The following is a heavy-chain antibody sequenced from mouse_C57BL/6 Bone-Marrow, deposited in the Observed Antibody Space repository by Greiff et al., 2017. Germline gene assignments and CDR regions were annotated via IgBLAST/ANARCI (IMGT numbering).Heavy chain of an antibody. J-gene: IGHJ4*01. V-gene: IGHV3-8*01. CDR3: ARLAESLAMDY. CDR1: GYSFTSDY. Sequence: EVQLQESGPGLAEPSQTLSLTCSVTGYSFTSDYWNWIRKFPGNRLEYMGDISYSGSTYYNPSLKCRISITRDTSKNQYYLQLNSVTTEDTATYYCARLAESLAMDYGGRGTAVTVTA. CDR2: ISYSGST.